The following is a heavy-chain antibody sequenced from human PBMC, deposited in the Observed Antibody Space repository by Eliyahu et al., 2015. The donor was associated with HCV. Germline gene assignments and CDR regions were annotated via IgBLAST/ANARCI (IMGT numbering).Heavy chain of an antibody. CDR2: IKSKTDGGTT. CDR1: GFTFRKAW. Sequence: EVQLVESGGGLVKPGGSLRLSXAASGFTFRKAWMSWGRQAPGKGLEWIGRIKSKTDGGTTDYAAPVKGRFTISRDDSKGTLYLQMNSLKTEDTAVYYCTTGAPGGFDYYLDVWGQGTTVTVSS. J-gene: IGHJ6*03. D-gene: IGHD3-10*01. V-gene: IGHV3-15*01. CDR3: TTGAPGGFDYYLDV.